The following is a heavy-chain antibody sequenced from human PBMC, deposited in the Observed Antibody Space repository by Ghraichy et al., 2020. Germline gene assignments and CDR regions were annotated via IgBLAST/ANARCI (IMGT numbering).Heavy chain of an antibody. CDR1: GFTVSSNY. V-gene: IGHV3-66*01. CDR2: IYSGGST. CDR3: ARGNAWIQLWPSDYYYGMDV. J-gene: IGHJ6*02. D-gene: IGHD5-18*01. Sequence: GGSLRLSCAASGFTVSSNYMSWVRQAPGKGLEWVSVIYSGGSTYYADSVKGRFTISRDNSKNTLYLQMNSLRAEDTAVYYCARGNAWIQLWPSDYYYGMDVWGQGTTVTVSS.